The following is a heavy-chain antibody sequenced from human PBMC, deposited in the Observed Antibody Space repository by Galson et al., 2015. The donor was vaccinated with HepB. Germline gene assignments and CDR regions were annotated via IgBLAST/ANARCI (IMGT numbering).Heavy chain of an antibody. V-gene: IGHV5-51*01. Sequence: QSGAEVKKPGESLKISCKGSGYSFTSYWIGWVRQMPGKGLEWMGIIYPGDSDTRYSPSFQGQVTISADKSISTAYLQWSSLKASDTAMYYCARLRYSSSWYFPYYYYGMDVWGQGTTVTVSS. J-gene: IGHJ6*02. CDR2: IYPGDSDT. CDR3: ARLRYSSSWYFPYYYYGMDV. CDR1: GYSFTSYW. D-gene: IGHD6-13*01.